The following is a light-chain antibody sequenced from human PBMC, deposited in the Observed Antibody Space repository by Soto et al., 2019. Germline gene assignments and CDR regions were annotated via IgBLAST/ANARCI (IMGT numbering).Light chain of an antibody. CDR3: QQSYSTPWT. CDR1: QSIVSW. CDR2: AAS. J-gene: IGKJ1*01. Sequence: DIQLTQSPSTLSASVGDKVTITCRASQSIVSWLAWYQQKPGKAPKLLIYAASSLQSGVPSRFSGSGSGTDFTLTISSLQPEDFATYYCQQSYSTPWTFGQGTKVDIK. V-gene: IGKV1-39*01.